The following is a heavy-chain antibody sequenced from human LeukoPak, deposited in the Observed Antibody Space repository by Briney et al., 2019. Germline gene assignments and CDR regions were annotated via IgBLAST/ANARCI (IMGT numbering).Heavy chain of an antibody. Sequence: PGRSLRLSCAASGFTFDDYAMHWVRQAPGKGLEWVSVIQTGGSTYYADSVKGRFIISRDNSKNTLYLQMNSLRAEDTAAYYCARARDFDYWGQGTLVTVSS. CDR3: ARARDFDY. V-gene: IGHV3-66*01. J-gene: IGHJ4*02. CDR2: IQTGGST. CDR1: GFTFDDYA.